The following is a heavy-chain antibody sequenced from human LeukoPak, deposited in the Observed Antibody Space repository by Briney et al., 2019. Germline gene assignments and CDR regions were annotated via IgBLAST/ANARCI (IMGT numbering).Heavy chain of an antibody. D-gene: IGHD2-2*01. CDR2: IYYSGST. CDR1: GGSISSGGYY. V-gene: IGHV4-31*03. J-gene: IGHJ5*02. CDR3: ARGIGYCSSTSCENWFDP. Sequence: PSQTLSLTCTVSGGSISSGGYYWSWIRQHPGKGLEWIGYIYYSGSTYYNPSLKSRVTISVDTSKNQSSLKLSSVTAADTAMYYCARGIGYCSSTSCENWFDPWGQGTLVTVSS.